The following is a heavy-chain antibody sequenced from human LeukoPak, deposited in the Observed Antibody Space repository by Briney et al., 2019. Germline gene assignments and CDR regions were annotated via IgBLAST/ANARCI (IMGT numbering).Heavy chain of an antibody. Sequence: SEALSLTCAVHGGSFSGYYWSWIRQPPGKGLEWIGEINHSGSTNYNPSLKSRVTISVDTSKNQFSLKLSSVTAADTAVYYCARGPLYSSGWYTGENWFDPWGQGTLVTVSS. J-gene: IGHJ5*02. CDR1: GGSFSGYY. V-gene: IGHV4-34*01. CDR2: INHSGST. D-gene: IGHD6-19*01. CDR3: ARGPLYSSGWYTGENWFDP.